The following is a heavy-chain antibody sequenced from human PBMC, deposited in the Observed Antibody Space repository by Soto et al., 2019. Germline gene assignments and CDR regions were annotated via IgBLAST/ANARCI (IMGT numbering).Heavy chain of an antibody. CDR2: IRSSGSTV. V-gene: IGHV3-48*03. CDR3: VRDRTYCSGSSCYPYYLDY. D-gene: IGHD2-15*01. Sequence: PGGSLRLYCAASGFTFSDYQMNWVRQAPGKGLEWISYIRSSGSTVYYADSVRGRFTISRDNAKNSLYLQMNNLRAEDTAVYYCVRDRTYCSGSSCYPYYLDYWGQGTLVTVSS. J-gene: IGHJ4*02. CDR1: GFTFSDYQ.